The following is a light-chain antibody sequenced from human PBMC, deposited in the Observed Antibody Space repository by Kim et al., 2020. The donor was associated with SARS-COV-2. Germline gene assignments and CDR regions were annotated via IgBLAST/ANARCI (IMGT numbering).Light chain of an antibody. Sequence: DIQTTQSPSILSASVGDRVTITCRASQSVSSWLAWYQQKPGKAPKLLISKASSLEGGVPSRFSGRGSGTEFTLTINTLQPDDFATYSCQQYDSHPYALGQGPKLEIK. CDR2: KAS. J-gene: IGKJ2*01. CDR3: QQYDSHPYA. V-gene: IGKV1-5*03. CDR1: QSVSSW.